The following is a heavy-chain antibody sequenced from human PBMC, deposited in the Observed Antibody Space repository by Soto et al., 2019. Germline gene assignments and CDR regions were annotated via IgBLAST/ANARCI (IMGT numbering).Heavy chain of an antibody. V-gene: IGHV1-18*04. Sequence: ASVKVSCKASGYTFTSYCISWVLQAPGQGLEWMGWISAYNGNTNYAQKLQGRVTMTTDTSTSTAYMELRSLRSDDTAVYYCARDLGNRYYYYYGMDVWGQGTTVTVSS. CDR2: ISAYNGNT. D-gene: IGHD2-15*01. J-gene: IGHJ6*02. CDR1: GYTFTSYC. CDR3: ARDLGNRYYYYYGMDV.